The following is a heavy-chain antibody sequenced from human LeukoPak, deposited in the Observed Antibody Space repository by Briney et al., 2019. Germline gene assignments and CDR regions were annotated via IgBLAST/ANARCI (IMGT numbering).Heavy chain of an antibody. Sequence: GESLKISCKGSGYSFTSYWIGWGRQMPGKGLEWMGIIYPGDSDTRYSPSFQGQVTISADKSISTAYLQWSSLKASDTAMYYCASRHGDPPGGYYYMDVWGKGTTVTVSS. V-gene: IGHV5-51*01. CDR3: ASRHGDPPGGYYYMDV. CDR1: GYSFTSYW. CDR2: IYPGDSDT. J-gene: IGHJ6*03. D-gene: IGHD4-17*01.